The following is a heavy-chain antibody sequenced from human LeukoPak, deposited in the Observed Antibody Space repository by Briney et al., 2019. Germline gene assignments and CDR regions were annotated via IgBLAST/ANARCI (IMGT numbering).Heavy chain of an antibody. CDR3: ARDGYSTDYYVDY. D-gene: IGHD6-13*01. J-gene: IGHJ4*02. CDR1: GFTFSSYG. V-gene: IGHV3-48*04. CDR2: IGASGTTI. Sequence: GGSLRLSCAASGFTFSSYGMTWVRQAPGKGLQWVAYIGASGTTIHYADSVKGRFTISRVNAKNSLYLEMKSLRAEDTAVYYCARDGYSTDYYVDYWGQGSLVTVSS.